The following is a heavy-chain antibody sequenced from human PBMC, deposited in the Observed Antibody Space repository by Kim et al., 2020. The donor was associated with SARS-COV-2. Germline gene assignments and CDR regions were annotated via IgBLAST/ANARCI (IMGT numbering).Heavy chain of an antibody. V-gene: IGHV1-8*03. CDR3: ARGVGYAVLQSYYKYV. J-gene: IGHJ6*03. D-gene: IGHD5-12*01. CDR2: INPIFGTT. Sequence: ASVKVSCKASGYTFSSHVMSWVRQATGQGLEWMGWINPIFGTTIYAQKFQGRVTITANNSTSTGYMELRSLRSEDTAVYYCARGVGYAVLQSYYKYVR. CDR1: GYTFSSHV.